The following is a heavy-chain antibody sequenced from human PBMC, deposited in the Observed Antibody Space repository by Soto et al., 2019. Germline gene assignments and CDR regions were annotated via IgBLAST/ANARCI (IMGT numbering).Heavy chain of an antibody. J-gene: IGHJ6*02. CDR1: RDTFSKYA. CDR3: ARGETYLGV. V-gene: IGHV1-69*01. CDR2: IIPIFDSR. D-gene: IGHD3-16*01. Sequence: QVQLVQSGAEVTKPGSSVKVSCKASRDTFSKYAFNWVRQAPGQGLEWMGWIIPIFDSRNYAEKFQGRVTITADESTSTAYMELRSLRLEDTAVYYCARGETYLGVWGPGTTVTVSS.